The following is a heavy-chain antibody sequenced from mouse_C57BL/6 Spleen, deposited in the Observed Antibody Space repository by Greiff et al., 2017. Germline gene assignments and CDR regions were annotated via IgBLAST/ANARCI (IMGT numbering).Heavy chain of an antibody. J-gene: IGHJ4*01. CDR2: ISSCSSTI. V-gene: IGHV5-17*01. Sequence: EVKLVESGGGLVQPGGSLKLSCAASGFTFSDYGMHWVRQAPEKGLEWVAYISSCSSTIYYADTVTGRFTISRDNAKNTLFLQMPSLRSEDTAMYYCARLAMDYWGQGTSVTVSS. CDR1: GFTFSDYG. CDR3: ARLAMDY.